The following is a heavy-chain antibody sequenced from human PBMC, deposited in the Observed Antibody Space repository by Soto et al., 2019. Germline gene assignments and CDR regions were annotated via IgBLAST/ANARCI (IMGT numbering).Heavy chain of an antibody. J-gene: IGHJ6*02. CDR3: ARDPYTIFGVVPAYYGMDV. V-gene: IGHV1-3*01. CDR1: GYTFTSYA. Sequence: VQLVQSGAEVKKPGASVKVSCEASGYTFTSYAMHWVRQAPGQRLEWMGWINAGNGNTKYSQKFKGRVTITRDTSASTANMELSSLSSEDTAVYYCARDPYTIFGVVPAYYGMDVWGQGTTVTVSS. D-gene: IGHD3-3*01. CDR2: INAGNGNT.